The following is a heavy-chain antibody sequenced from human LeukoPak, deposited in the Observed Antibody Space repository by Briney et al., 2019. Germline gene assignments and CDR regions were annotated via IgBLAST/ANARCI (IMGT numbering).Heavy chain of an antibody. D-gene: IGHD6-13*01. J-gene: IGHJ4*02. CDR3: AKFTAARGDY. V-gene: IGHV3-23*01. Sequence: GGSLRLSCIVSGFTLSSYEMSWIRQAPGKGLEWVASIEYSGGSAYYADSVRGRFTISRDDSKNTLYLQMNSLRAEDTAVYYCAKFTAARGDYWGQGTLVTVSS. CDR1: GFTLSSYE. CDR2: IEYSGGSA.